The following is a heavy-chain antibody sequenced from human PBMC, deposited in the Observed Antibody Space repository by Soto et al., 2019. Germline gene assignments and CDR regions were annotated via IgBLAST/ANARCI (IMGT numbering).Heavy chain of an antibody. CDR3: ARETYGDYVGYFAP. CDR2: RYHSGNP. V-gene: IGHV4-30-2*01. CDR1: GDTISTGGYT. J-gene: IGHJ5*02. Sequence: SETLSRTCDVSGDTISTGGYTWAWIRQPAVKSLEWIGHRYHSGNPGYKPSLKSRFIISLYSSNNEFSLKFISVTSADTAVYYRARETYGDYVGYFAPWGQG. D-gene: IGHD4-17*01.